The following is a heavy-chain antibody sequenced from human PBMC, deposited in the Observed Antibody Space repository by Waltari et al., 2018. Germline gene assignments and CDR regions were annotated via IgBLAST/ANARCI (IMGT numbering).Heavy chain of an antibody. CDR1: GFAFSGYS. Sequence: EVQLVESGGGLVQPGGSLRRSCAALGFAFSGYSMDWVRQAPGKGLVWVSRINGDGSSTVYVDSVKGRFTISRDNAKNTVFLQMNGLRADDTAVYYCTTGGGLSQYWGRGTLVTVSS. J-gene: IGHJ4*02. D-gene: IGHD1-1*01. CDR3: TTGGGLSQY. V-gene: IGHV3-74*01. CDR2: INGDGSST.